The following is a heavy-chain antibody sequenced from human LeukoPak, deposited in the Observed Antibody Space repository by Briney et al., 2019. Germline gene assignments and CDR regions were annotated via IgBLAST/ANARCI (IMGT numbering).Heavy chain of an antibody. J-gene: IGHJ3*02. V-gene: IGHV3-21*01. Sequence: GGSLRLSCAASGFTVSSYSMNWVRQAPGKGLEWDSSISSSSSYIYYADSVKGRFTISRDNAKNSLYLQMNSLRAEDTAVYYCARDSGYEAVVSEDAFDIWGQGTMVTVSS. CDR2: ISSSSSYI. CDR3: ARDSGYEAVVSEDAFDI. D-gene: IGHD5-12*01. CDR1: GFTVSSYS.